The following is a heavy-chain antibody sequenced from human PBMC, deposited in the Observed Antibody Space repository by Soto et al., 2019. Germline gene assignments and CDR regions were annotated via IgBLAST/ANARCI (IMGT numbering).Heavy chain of an antibody. CDR1: DGSISSGTCY. CDR3: ARHLNAVLLDY. D-gene: IGHD6-19*01. J-gene: IGHJ4*02. V-gene: IGHV4-39*01. Sequence: QLQLQESGPGLVKPSETLSLTCTVSDGSISSGTCYLGWVRQPPGKGLEWIGSIYFGGSAYYNPSLKSRVTISVDTSKNQFSLNLDSVTAADTAVSYCARHLNAVLLDYCGQGTLVTVSS. CDR2: IYFGGSA.